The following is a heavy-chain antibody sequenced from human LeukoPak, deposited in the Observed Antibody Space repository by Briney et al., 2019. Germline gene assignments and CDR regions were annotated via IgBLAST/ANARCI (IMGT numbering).Heavy chain of an antibody. CDR1: GYSFTSYW. D-gene: IGHD3-3*01. J-gene: IGHJ4*02. CDR2: IYPGDSDT. V-gene: IGHV5-51*01. CDR3: ARTPPPSGGAYYFDY. Sequence: RGESLKISCKGSGYSFTSYWIGWVRQMPGKGLEWMGIIYPGDSDTRYSPSFQGQVTISADKSISTAYLQWSSLKASDTAMSYCARTPPPSGGAYYFDYWGQGTLVTVSS.